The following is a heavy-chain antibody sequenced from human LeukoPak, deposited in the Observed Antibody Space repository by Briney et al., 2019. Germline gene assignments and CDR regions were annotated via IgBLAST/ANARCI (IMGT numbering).Heavy chain of an antibody. J-gene: IGHJ4*02. CDR2: ISGSGGST. CDR3: AKDVYNWNAEYYFDY. D-gene: IGHD1-20*01. V-gene: IGHV3-23*01. CDR1: GFTLSSYA. Sequence: GGSLRLSCAASGFTLSSYAMSWVRQAPGKGLEWVSAISGSGGSTYYADSVKGRFTIPRDNSKNTLYLQMNSLRAEDTAVYYCAKDVYNWNAEYYFDYWGQGTLVTVS.